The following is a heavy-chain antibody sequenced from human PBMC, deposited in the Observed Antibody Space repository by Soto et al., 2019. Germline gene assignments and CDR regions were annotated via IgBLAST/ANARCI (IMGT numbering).Heavy chain of an antibody. CDR2: MYPGGSDA. CDR1: GYSFTSYW. Sequence: GESLKISCKGSGYSFTSYWIAWVRQMPGKGLEWMGMMYPGGSDARYSPSFEGQVTISADKSISTAYLQWTSLKASDTAMYYCARRGIGMDVWGQGTTVTVSS. J-gene: IGHJ6*02. V-gene: IGHV5-51*01. CDR3: ARRGIGMDV. D-gene: IGHD6-13*01.